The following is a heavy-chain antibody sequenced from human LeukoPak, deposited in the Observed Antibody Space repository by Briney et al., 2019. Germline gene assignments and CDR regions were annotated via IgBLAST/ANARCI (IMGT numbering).Heavy chain of an antibody. Sequence: ASVKVSCKASGYTFTSYHLHWVRQAPGQGLEWMGIINPSGGSPNYAQKFQGRVTMTRDMSTSTVNMELSSLRSEDTAVYYCATAGELRGYSYGYFSAYWGQGTLVTVSS. D-gene: IGHD5-18*01. V-gene: IGHV1-46*01. CDR1: GYTFTSYH. CDR3: ATAGELRGYSYGYFSAY. CDR2: INPSGGSP. J-gene: IGHJ4*02.